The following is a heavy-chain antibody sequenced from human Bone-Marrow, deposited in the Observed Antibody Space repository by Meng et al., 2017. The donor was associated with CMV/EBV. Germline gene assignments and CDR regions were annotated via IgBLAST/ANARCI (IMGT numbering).Heavy chain of an antibody. J-gene: IGHJ6*02. V-gene: IGHV3-23*01. D-gene: IGHD3-10*01. CDR3: AKGMVRGARAMDV. CDR1: GFTFSNYA. CDR2: ISGSGGST. Sequence: GGSLRLSCAASGFTFSNYAMTWVRQAPGKGLEWVSAISGSGGSTYYADSVKGRFTISRDNSKNTLYLQMNSLRAEDTAVYYCAKGMVRGARAMDVWGQGTTVTVSS.